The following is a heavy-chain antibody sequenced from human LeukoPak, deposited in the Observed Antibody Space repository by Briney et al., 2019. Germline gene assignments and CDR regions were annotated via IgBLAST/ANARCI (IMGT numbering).Heavy chain of an antibody. CDR1: GLTFSSYS. CDR3: ARGESKRFLEWLFFDY. Sequence: GGSLRLSCAASGLTFSSYSMNWVRQAPGKGLEWVSSISSSSSYIYYADSVKGRFTISRDNAKNSLYLQMNSLRAEDTAVYYCARGESKRFLEWLFFDYWGQGTLVTVSS. V-gene: IGHV3-21*01. J-gene: IGHJ4*02. CDR2: ISSSSSYI. D-gene: IGHD3-3*01.